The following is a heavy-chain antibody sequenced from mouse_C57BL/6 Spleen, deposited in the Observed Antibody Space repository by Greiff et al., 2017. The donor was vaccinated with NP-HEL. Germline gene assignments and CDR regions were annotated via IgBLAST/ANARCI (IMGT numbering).Heavy chain of an antibody. CDR1: GYTFTSYG. V-gene: IGHV1-81*01. J-gene: IGHJ4*01. CDR2: IYPRSGNT. Sequence: QVQLQQSGAELARPGASVKLSCKASGYTFTSYGISWVKQRTGQGLEWIGEIYPRSGNTYYNEKFKGKAPLTADKSSSTAYMELRSLTSEDSAVYFCERRGSYDGCCLYAMDYWGKGTSVTVSS. CDR3: ERRGSYDGCCLYAMDY. D-gene: IGHD2-3*01.